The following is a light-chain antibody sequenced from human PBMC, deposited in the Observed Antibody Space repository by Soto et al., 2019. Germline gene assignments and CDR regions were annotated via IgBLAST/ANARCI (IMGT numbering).Light chain of an antibody. Sequence: EIGLTQSQGTLSLSAGERGTLSCSASQSVSNNYLGWYQQKPGQAPRLLIYGASNRATGSPDRFSGSGSGTDFTLSISRLEPEDFAVYYWQQYGSSGTFGQGTKVEIK. J-gene: IGKJ1*01. CDR1: QSVSNNY. CDR3: QQYGSSGT. CDR2: GAS. V-gene: IGKV3-20*01.